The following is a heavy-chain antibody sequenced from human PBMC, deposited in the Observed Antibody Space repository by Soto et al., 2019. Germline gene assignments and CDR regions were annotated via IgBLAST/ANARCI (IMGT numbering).Heavy chain of an antibody. Sequence: EVQLVESGGGLVKPGGSLRLSCAASGFTFSSYSMNWVRQAPGKGLEWVSSISSSSSYIYYADSVKGRFTISRDNAKNSLYLQMNSLRAEDTAVYYCARDCYDSSGYLALFDYWGQGTLVTVSS. CDR3: ARDCYDSSGYLALFDY. V-gene: IGHV3-21*01. D-gene: IGHD3-22*01. CDR1: GFTFSSYS. J-gene: IGHJ4*02. CDR2: ISSSSSYI.